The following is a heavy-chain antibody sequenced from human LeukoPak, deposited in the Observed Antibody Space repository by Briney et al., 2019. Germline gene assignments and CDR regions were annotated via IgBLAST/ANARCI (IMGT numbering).Heavy chain of an antibody. J-gene: IGHJ6*03. CDR1: RFTFRSNT. D-gene: IGHD2-21*02. CDR3: ARDSGDGDYTPDMDV. V-gene: IGHV3-23*01. CDR2: ISGSGSST. Sequence: GGSLRLSCAASRFTFRSNTMSWVRQAPGRGLEWVSVISGSGSSTYYADSVKGRFTISRDNSKNTLYLQMNSLRAEDTAVYYCARDSGDGDYTPDMDVWGKGTTVTVSS.